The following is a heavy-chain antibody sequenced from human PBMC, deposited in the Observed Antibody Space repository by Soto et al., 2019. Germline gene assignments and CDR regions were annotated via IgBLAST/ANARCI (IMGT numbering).Heavy chain of an antibody. V-gene: IGHV1-18*01. CDR1: GYTFTSYG. CDR2: ISAYNGNT. J-gene: IGHJ5*02. Sequence: QVQLVQSGAEVKKPGASVKVSCKASGYTFTSYGISWVRQAPGQGLEWMGWISAYNGNTNYAQKLQGRSTMTPGTATVTANEEVGSLSSDDTGVYYCARGGAGWFDPRGQGTLVTVSS. CDR3: ARGGAGWFDP.